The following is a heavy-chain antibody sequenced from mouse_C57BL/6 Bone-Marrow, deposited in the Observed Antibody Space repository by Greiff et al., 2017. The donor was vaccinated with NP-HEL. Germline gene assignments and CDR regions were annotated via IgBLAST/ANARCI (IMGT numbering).Heavy chain of an antibody. V-gene: IGHV1-55*01. Sequence: VQLQQPGAELVKPGASVKMSCKASGYTFTSYWITWVKQRPGQGLEWIGDIYPGSGSTNYNEKFKSKATLTVDTSSSTAYMQLSSLTSEDSAVYYCARRRRCPFYYAMDYWGQGTSVTVSS. CDR1: GYTFTSYW. CDR2: IYPGSGST. J-gene: IGHJ4*01. CDR3: ARRRRCPFYYAMDY.